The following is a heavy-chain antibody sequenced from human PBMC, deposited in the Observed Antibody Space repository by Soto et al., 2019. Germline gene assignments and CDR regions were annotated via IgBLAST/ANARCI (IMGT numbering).Heavy chain of an antibody. J-gene: IGHJ4*02. CDR3: ARTYYYDSSGYYYAKFDY. CDR1: GGSISSYY. Sequence: SETLSLTCTVSGGSISSYYWSWIRQPPGKGLEWIGYIYYSGSTNYNPSLKSRVTISVDTSKNQFSLKLSSVTAADTAVYYCARTYYYDSSGYYYAKFDYRAQRTLVTVSS. CDR2: IYYSGST. D-gene: IGHD3-22*01. V-gene: IGHV4-59*01.